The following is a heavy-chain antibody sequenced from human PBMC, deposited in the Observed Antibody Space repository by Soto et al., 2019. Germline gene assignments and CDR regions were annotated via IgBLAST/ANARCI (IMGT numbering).Heavy chain of an antibody. Sequence: DVQLVESGGGLVQPGGSLRLSCAASGFSFPTSWMIWVRQAPGKGLEWVANIKEDGSRAYYADSVKGRFTISRDKAKDSLYLQMNSLRAEDTAVYYCGRDRAYNTFDYWGQGTLVTVSS. CDR3: GRDRAYNTFDY. CDR1: GFSFPTSW. D-gene: IGHD1-1*01. V-gene: IGHV3-7*01. CDR2: IKEDGSRA. J-gene: IGHJ4*02.